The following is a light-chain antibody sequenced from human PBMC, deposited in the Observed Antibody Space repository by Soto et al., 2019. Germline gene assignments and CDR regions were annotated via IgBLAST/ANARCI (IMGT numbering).Light chain of an antibody. CDR1: QSVSSN. Sequence: EIVLTQSPGTLSLSPWERATLSCMASQSVSSNLAWYQQKPGQAPRLLIYGASTRATGIPARFSGSGSGTDFTLTISRLEPEDFAVYYCQQYGRSPLTFGGGTRLEI. CDR2: GAS. CDR3: QQYGRSPLT. J-gene: IGKJ5*01. V-gene: IGKV3-20*01.